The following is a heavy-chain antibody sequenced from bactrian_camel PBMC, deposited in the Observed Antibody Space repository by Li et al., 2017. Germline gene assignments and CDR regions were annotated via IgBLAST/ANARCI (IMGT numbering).Heavy chain of an antibody. CDR2: ISATGART. CDR1: GFTFETKA. J-gene: IGHJ4*01. V-gene: IGHV3S36*01. Sequence: VQLVESGGGLVQPGGSLRLSCVGSGFTFETKAMSWVRQAPGKGLEWVSGISATGARTFYSNSVNGRSTISRDNAKNTVYLQMNNLKSEDTALYYCATDWHYGGWLTSSQGTQVTVS. D-gene: IGHD1*01.